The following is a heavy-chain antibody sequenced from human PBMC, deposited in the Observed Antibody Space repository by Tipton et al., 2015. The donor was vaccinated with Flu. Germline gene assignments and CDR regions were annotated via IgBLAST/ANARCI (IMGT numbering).Heavy chain of an antibody. J-gene: IGHJ4*02. V-gene: IGHV4-31*03. Sequence: TLSLTCSVSGDSISSGGYSWTWIRQHPGKGLEWIGYTLDSGSTFYNPSLKSRVSISVDTSKNLFSLKLSSVTAADTAVYYCAREVLRRYLDNWGQGALVTVSS. CDR3: AREVLRRYLDN. CDR2: TLDSGST. CDR1: GDSISSGGYS. D-gene: IGHD3-3*01.